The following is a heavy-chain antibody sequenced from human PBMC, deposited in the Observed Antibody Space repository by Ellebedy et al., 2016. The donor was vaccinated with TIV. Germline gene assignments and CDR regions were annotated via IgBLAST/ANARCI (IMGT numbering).Heavy chain of an antibody. D-gene: IGHD3-10*01. CDR1: GFTFSHYA. CDR3: ARDDQGFTSVRYGMDV. J-gene: IGHJ6*02. CDR2: ISYDGSDK. Sequence: GESLKISCAASGFTFSHYAIHWVRQAPGKGLEWVAVISYDGSDKYFPDSVKGRFTISRDNSKDTLYLQMNSLRAEDTAVYYCARDDQGFTSVRYGMDVWGQGTTVTVSS. V-gene: IGHV3-30-3*01.